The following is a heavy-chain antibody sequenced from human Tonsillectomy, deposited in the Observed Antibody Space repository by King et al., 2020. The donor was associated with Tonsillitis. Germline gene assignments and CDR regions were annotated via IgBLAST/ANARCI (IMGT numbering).Heavy chain of an antibody. CDR2: MKGDGSQK. CDR1: GFSFSSYW. Sequence: VQLVESGGGLVQPGESLTLSCVGSGFSFSSYWMTWVRQAPGKGLEWVANMKGDGSQKYSVDSVKGRFTISRDNAKNSLYLQMNSLRAEDTAMYYCARDRTYCESKVCYDVFEIWGQGTMFTVSS. CDR3: ARDRTYCESKVCYDVFEI. D-gene: IGHD3-22*01. J-gene: IGHJ3*02. V-gene: IGHV3-7*01.